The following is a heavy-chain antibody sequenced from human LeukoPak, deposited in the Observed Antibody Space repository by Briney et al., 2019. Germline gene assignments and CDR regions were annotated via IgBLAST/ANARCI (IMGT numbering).Heavy chain of an antibody. CDR1: GGSISSSSYY. J-gene: IGHJ4*02. CDR2: IYYSGST. V-gene: IGHV4-39*07. D-gene: IGHD3-16*02. CDR3: ARESIQFTFGGVIVKMGIDY. Sequence: SETLSLTCTVSGGSISSSSYYWGWIRQPPGKGLEWIGSIYYSGSTYYNPSLKSRVTISVDTSKNQFSLKLSSVTAADTAVYYCARESIQFTFGGVIVKMGIDYWGQGTLVTVSS.